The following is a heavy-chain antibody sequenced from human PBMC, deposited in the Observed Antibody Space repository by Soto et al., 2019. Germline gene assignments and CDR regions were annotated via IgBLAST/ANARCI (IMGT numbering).Heavy chain of an antibody. Sequence: ASVKVSCKASGYTFIKYGIAWVRQAPGQGLEWMGWISPYNDNTIYAQKFQGRVTMTADRSTRTVYLDLRSLKSNDTAVYYCARLGGYCTITSCYGYYGMDVWGQGTTVTVSS. CDR2: ISPYNDNT. CDR3: ARLGGYCTITSCYGYYGMDV. CDR1: GYTFIKYG. D-gene: IGHD2-2*01. V-gene: IGHV1-18*01. J-gene: IGHJ6*02.